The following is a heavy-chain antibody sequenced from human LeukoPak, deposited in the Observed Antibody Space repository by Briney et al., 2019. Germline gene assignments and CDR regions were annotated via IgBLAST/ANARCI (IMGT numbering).Heavy chain of an antibody. Sequence: GGSLRLSCTASGFTFGDYAMSWVRQAPGKGLEWVGFIRSKAYGGTTEYAASVKGRFTISRDDFKSIAYLQMHSLKTEDTAVYYCTRRRSGYYCDYWGQGTLVTVSS. D-gene: IGHD3-22*01. CDR2: IRSKAYGGTT. V-gene: IGHV3-49*04. CDR1: GFTFGDYA. J-gene: IGHJ4*02. CDR3: TRRRSGYYCDY.